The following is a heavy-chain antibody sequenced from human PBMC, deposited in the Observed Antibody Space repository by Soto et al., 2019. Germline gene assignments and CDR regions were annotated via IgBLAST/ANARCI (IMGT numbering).Heavy chain of an antibody. V-gene: IGHV4-59*01. J-gene: IGHJ5*02. CDR1: GGSISSYY. CDR3: ARYEGATLVNWFDP. Sequence: PSETLSLTCTVSGGSISSYYWSWIRQPPGKGLEWIGYIYYSGSTNYNPSLKSRVTISVDTSKNQFSLKLSSVTAADTAVYYCARYEGATLVNWFDPWGQGTLVTVSS. D-gene: IGHD1-26*01. CDR2: IYYSGST.